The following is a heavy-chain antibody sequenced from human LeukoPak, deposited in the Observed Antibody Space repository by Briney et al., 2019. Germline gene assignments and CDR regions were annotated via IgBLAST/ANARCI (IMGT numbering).Heavy chain of an antibody. V-gene: IGHV4-59*01. CDR2: INYSGTT. D-gene: IGHD5-24*01. CDR1: GPSIGSFY. J-gene: IGHJ4*02. CDR3: ARDPIHRDDYNEE. Sequence: SETLSLTCSVSGPSIGSFYWSWIRQPPGRGLEWVGSINYSGTTNYNPSLKSRVTMSIDTSKNQVSLKLNSVTAADTAVYYCARDPIHRDDYNEEWGQGVLVSVSS.